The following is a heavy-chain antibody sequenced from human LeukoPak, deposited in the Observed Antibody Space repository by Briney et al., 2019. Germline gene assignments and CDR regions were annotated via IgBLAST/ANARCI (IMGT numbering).Heavy chain of an antibody. CDR2: VNTVGSNT. J-gene: IGHJ6*03. CDR3: ARGARYCTSTSCQVRYYLDV. CDR1: LFTLSAYR. V-gene: IGHV3-74*01. D-gene: IGHD2-2*01. Sequence: GWSLRVSCAASLFTLSAYRMFWVREAPGKGVVCVSGVNTVGSNTNYADSVRGRSAISRDNAKNTLYLQMNSLRAEDMAVYYCARGARYCTSTSCQVRYYLDVWGKGTTVTISS.